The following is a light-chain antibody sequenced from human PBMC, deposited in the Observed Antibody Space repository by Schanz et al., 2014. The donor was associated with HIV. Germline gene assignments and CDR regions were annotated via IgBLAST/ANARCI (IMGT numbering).Light chain of an antibody. CDR3: AAWDDSLSAPV. Sequence: QSVLTQPPSASGTPGQRVTISCSGSSSNIGSNTVNWYQQLPGTAPKLLIYRNNQRPSGVPDRFSGSKSGTSVSLAISGLRSEDEADYYCAAWDDSLSAPVFGGGTKLTVL. CDR1: SSNIGSNT. V-gene: IGLV1-47*01. J-gene: IGLJ3*02. CDR2: RNN.